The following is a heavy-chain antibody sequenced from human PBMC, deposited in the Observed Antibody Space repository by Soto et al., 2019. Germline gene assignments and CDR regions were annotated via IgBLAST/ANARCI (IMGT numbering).Heavy chain of an antibody. Sequence: SETLSLTCTVSGGSISSSSYYWGWIRQPPGKGLEWIGSIYYSGSTYYNPSLKSRVTISMDTSKNQFSLKLSSVTAADTAVYYCASNYDFWSGYGWFDPWGQGTLVTVSS. J-gene: IGHJ5*02. V-gene: IGHV4-39*01. CDR3: ASNYDFWSGYGWFDP. CDR1: GGSISSSSYY. CDR2: IYYSGST. D-gene: IGHD3-3*01.